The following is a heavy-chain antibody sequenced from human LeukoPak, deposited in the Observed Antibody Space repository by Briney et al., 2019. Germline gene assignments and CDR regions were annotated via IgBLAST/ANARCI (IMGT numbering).Heavy chain of an antibody. CDR2: VYPGGAT. J-gene: IGHJ5*02. V-gene: IGHV4-4*07. CDR1: GVSVSHEY. D-gene: IGHD3-10*01. CDR3: ATYGTGSFSPYFDP. Sequence: SETLSFTCTVSGVSVSHEYWTWIRQPAGKGLEWVGRVYPGGATNYNFLLKSRVTMSLDASKNQFSLSLTSLTAADTAVYYCATYGTGSFSPYFDPWGQGTLVTVSS.